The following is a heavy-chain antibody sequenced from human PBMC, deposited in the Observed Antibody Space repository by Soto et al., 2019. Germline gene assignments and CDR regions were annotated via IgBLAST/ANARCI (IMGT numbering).Heavy chain of an antibody. Sequence: QVQLVQSGAEEKKPGASVKVSCKASGYTFTSYAMHWVRQAPGQRLEWMGWINAGNGNTKYSQKFQGRVTITRDTSASTAYMELSSLRSEDTAVYYCARVYSYYGSGSDVGIGYYYGMDVWGQGTTVTVSS. V-gene: IGHV1-3*05. D-gene: IGHD3-10*01. CDR1: GYTFTSYA. CDR3: ARVYSYYGSGSDVGIGYYYGMDV. CDR2: INAGNGNT. J-gene: IGHJ6*02.